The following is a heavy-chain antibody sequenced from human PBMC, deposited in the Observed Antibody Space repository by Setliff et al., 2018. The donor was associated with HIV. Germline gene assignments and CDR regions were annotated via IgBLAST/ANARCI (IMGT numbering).Heavy chain of an antibody. D-gene: IGHD6-13*01. V-gene: IGHV3-48*01. CDR3: AKQTVSSSWSNWFDP. CDR2: ISTSSTTI. Sequence: PGGSLRLSCAASGFTFSSYSMNWVRQAPGKGLEWVSYISTSSTTIYYADSVKGRFTISRDDARNSLYLQMNSLRAEDTAVYYCAKQTVSSSWSNWFDPWGQGTLVTVSS. J-gene: IGHJ5*02. CDR1: GFTFSSYS.